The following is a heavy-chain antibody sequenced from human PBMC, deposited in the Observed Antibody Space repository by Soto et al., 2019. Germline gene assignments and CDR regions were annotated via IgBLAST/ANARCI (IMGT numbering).Heavy chain of an antibody. CDR2: ISSSSSYI. D-gene: IGHD2-2*01. V-gene: IGHV3-21*01. J-gene: IGHJ4*02. Sequence: PGGSLRLSCAASGFTFSSYSMNWVRQAPGKGLEWVSSISSSSSYIYYADSVKGRFTISRDNAKNSLYLQMNSLRAEDTAVYYCARENPEYQLLVFDYWGQGTLVTVSS. CDR1: GFTFSSYS. CDR3: ARENPEYQLLVFDY.